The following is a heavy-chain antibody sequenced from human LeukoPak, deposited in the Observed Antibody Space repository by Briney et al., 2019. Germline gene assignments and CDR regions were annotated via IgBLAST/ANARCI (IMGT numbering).Heavy chain of an antibody. D-gene: IGHD6-19*01. CDR1: GFTFSDYW. CDR3: ARDGPYDSSGWYMRYYFDY. Sequence: GGSLRLSCAASGFTFSDYWMSWVRQAPGKGLEWVANIKEEGSEKYYVDSVKGRFTISRDNAKNSLYLQMNSLRAEDTAVYYCARDGPYDSSGWYMRYYFDYWGQGTLVTVSS. V-gene: IGHV3-7*01. J-gene: IGHJ4*02. CDR2: IKEEGSEK.